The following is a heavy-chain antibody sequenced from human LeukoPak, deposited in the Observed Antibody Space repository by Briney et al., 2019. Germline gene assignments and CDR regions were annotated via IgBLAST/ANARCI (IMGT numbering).Heavy chain of an antibody. CDR2: IYSGGST. V-gene: IGHV3-53*01. CDR1: GFTVSSNY. CDR3: ARVYRLYDSSGYYTSSRAFDI. J-gene: IGHJ3*02. Sequence: GGSLRLSCAASGFTVSSNYMSWVRQAPGKGLEWVSVIYSGGSTYYADSVKGRFTISRDNSKNTLYLQMNSLGAEDTAVYYCARVYRLYDSSGYYTSSRAFDIWGQGTMVTVSS. D-gene: IGHD3-22*01.